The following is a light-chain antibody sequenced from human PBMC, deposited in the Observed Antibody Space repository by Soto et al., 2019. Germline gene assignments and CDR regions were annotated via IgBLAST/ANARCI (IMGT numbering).Light chain of an antibody. CDR1: QSVSSSY. CDR2: GAS. J-gene: IGKJ5*01. V-gene: IGKV3-20*01. Sequence: EIVLTQSPGTLSLSPGERATLSCRASQSVSSSYLAWYQQKPGQAPRFPIYGASSRATGIPDRFSGSGSGTDFTLTISRLEPEDFAVYYCQQYDSSITFGQGTRLEIK. CDR3: QQYDSSIT.